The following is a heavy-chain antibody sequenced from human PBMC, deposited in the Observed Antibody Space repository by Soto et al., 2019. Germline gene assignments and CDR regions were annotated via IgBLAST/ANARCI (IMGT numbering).Heavy chain of an antibody. V-gene: IGHV4-34*01. CDR2: VNRGGRT. J-gene: IGHJ4*02. CDR3: ARARYCSSTSCLIYFDY. D-gene: IGHD2-2*01. Sequence: SETLSLTCGLSGAAFSDHTWSWVRQAPGGGLHWIGEVNRGGRTKYSPSLERRLTISVDPSRNQVSLELRSVTAADTAIYYCARARYCSSTSCLIYFDYWGQGTLVTVSS. CDR1: GAAFSDHT.